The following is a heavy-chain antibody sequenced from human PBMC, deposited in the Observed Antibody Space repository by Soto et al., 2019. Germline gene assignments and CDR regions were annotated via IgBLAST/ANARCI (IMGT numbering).Heavy chain of an antibody. CDR2: IYYSGST. D-gene: IGHD3-3*01. CDR3: ARDSDFWSGWGYYYYGMDV. V-gene: IGHV4-59*01. Sequence: SETLALTCTVSGGSISSYYWSCIRQPPGQKLEWIGYIYYSGSTNYNPSLKSRVTISVDTSKNQFSLKLSSVTAADTAVYYCARDSDFWSGWGYYYYGMDVWGQGTTVTVS. CDR1: GGSISSYY. J-gene: IGHJ6*02.